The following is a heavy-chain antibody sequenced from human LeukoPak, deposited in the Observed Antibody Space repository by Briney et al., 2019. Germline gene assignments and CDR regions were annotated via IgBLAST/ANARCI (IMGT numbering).Heavy chain of an antibody. D-gene: IGHD3-3*01. V-gene: IGHV1-2*02. CDR3: ARDWYYDFWGGKPSRYYFDY. J-gene: IGHJ4*02. Sequence: ASVKVSCKASGYTFTGYYMHWVRQAPGQGLEWMGWINPNSGSTNYARKFQGRVTMTRDTSISTAYMELSRLRSDDTAVFYCARDWYYDFWGGKPSRYYFDYWGQGTLVTVSS. CDR1: GYTFTGYY. CDR2: INPNSGST.